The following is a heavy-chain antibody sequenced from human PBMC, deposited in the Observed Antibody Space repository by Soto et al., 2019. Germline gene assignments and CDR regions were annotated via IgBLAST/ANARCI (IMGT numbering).Heavy chain of an antibody. D-gene: IGHD6-19*01. Sequence: GGSLRLSCAASGFTFSSYEMTWVRQAPGKGLEWVSYISSSGSTIYYADSVKGRFTISRDNAKNSLYLQMNSLRAEDTAVYYCAKADYSSGWYRGPEGDYFDYWGQGTLVTVSS. CDR2: ISSSGSTI. CDR3: AKADYSSGWYRGPEGDYFDY. CDR1: GFTFSSYE. J-gene: IGHJ4*02. V-gene: IGHV3-48*03.